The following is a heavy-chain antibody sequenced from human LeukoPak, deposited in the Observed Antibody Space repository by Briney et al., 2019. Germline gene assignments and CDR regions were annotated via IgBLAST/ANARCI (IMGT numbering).Heavy chain of an antibody. Sequence: GGSLRLSCAASGFTFSRYAMSWVRQAPGKGLEWVSVISGSGDKTYYADSVKGRFTISRDNSNNSLYLEMNSLRAEDTAVYYCAKDLEEDDGGYSYGKYYFDYWGQGTLVTVSS. J-gene: IGHJ4*02. D-gene: IGHD5-18*01. V-gene: IGHV3-23*01. CDR2: ISGSGDKT. CDR3: AKDLEEDDGGYSYGKYYFDY. CDR1: GFTFSRYA.